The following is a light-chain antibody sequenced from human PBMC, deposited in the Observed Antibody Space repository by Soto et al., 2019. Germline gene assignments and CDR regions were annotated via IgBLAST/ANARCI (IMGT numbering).Light chain of an antibody. J-gene: IGLJ2*01. CDR1: SSDVGGYNY. V-gene: IGLV2-14*01. CDR3: SSYTSSSPHVV. Sequence: QSALTQPASVSGSPGQSITISCTGTSSDVGGYNYVSWYQQHPGKAPKIMIYDVSNRPSGLSNRCYGSKSGNTASLTISGLQAEDEADYYCSSYTSSSPHVVFGGGTKLTVL. CDR2: DVS.